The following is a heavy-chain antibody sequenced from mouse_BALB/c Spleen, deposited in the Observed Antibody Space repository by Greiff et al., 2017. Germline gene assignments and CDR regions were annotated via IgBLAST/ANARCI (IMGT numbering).Heavy chain of an antibody. CDR2: IDPSDSET. CDR3: ASPVRTMSTWRFAY. Sequence: QVQLQQSGPQLVRPGASVKISCKASGYSFTSYWMHWVKQRPGQGLEWIGMIDPSDSETRLNQKFKDKATLTVDKSSSTAYMQLSSPTSEDSAVYDCASPVRTMSTWRFAYWGQGTLVTVSA. CDR1: GYSFTSYW. D-gene: IGHD2-4*01. V-gene: IGHV1S126*01. J-gene: IGHJ3*01.